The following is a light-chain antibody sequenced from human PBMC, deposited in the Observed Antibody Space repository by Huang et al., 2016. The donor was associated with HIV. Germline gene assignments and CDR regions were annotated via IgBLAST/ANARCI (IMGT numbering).Light chain of an antibody. CDR1: QHLLHGNGDNY. J-gene: IGKJ1*01. Sequence: DIVMTQSPLSLPVTPREPASISSRSSQHLLHGNGDNYLDWYLQKPCQSPQLLIYLGSNRAAGVPDRFSGSGSGTDFTLNIGRVEAEDVGVYYCMQALQTPWTFGQGTKVEIK. V-gene: IGKV2-28*01. CDR3: MQALQTPWT. CDR2: LGS.